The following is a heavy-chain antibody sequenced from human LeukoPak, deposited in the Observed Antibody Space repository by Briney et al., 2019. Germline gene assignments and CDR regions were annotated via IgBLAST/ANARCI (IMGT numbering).Heavy chain of an antibody. J-gene: IGHJ3*02. CDR1: GGTFSSYA. V-gene: IGHV1-69*04. CDR2: IIPILGIA. D-gene: IGHD1-26*01. CDR3: ATGEMLRWELRDGQHDAFDI. Sequence: SVKVSYKASGGTFSSYAISWVRQAPGQGLEWMGRIIPILGIANYAQKFQGRVTITADKSTSTAYMELSSLRSEDTAVYYCATGEMLRWELRDGQHDAFDIWGQGTMVTVSS.